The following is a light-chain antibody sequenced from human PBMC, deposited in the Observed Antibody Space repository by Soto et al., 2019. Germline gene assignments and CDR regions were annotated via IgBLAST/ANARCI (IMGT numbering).Light chain of an antibody. Sequence: DIVMTQSPLSLPVTPGEPASISCRSSQSLLHSNGYNYLDWYLQKPGQSPQLLIYLGSNRASGVNDRLSGSGSGIDFTLKISRVEAEDVGVYYCMQDLQTLWTFGQGTKVDMK. V-gene: IGKV2-28*01. J-gene: IGKJ1*01. CDR3: MQDLQTLWT. CDR1: QSLLHSNGYNY. CDR2: LGS.